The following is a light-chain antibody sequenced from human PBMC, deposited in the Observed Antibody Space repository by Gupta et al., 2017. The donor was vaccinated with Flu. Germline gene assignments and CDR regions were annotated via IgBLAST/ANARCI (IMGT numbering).Light chain of an antibody. CDR3: MRGTHPWT. CDR2: EVS. CDR1: QSLGYNNGINS. J-gene: IGKJ2*02. Sequence: PDTLGPPAYNSGSSSQSLGYNNGINSLNWFQQRPGQSQRRIIYEVSKRDSGVPDRFSGSGAGNDFTLKISRVEDEDVGVYYCMRGTHPWTFGQGTRLEI. V-gene: IGKV2-30*01.